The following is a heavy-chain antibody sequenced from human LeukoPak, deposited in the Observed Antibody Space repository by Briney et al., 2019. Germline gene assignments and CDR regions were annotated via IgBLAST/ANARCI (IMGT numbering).Heavy chain of an antibody. V-gene: IGHV1-8*01. CDR2: MNPNSGNT. Sequence: ASVKVSCKASGYTFTSYDINWVRQATGQGLEWMGWMNPNSGNTGYAQKFQGRVTMTRNTSISTAYMELSSLRSEDTAVYYCARVRTLRRYSSSLYSMGYWGQGTLVTVSS. D-gene: IGHD6-13*01. CDR3: ARVRTLRRYSSSLYSMGY. J-gene: IGHJ4*02. CDR1: GYTFTSYD.